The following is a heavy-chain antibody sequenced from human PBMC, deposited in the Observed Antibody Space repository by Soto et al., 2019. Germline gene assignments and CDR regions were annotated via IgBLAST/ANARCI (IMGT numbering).Heavy chain of an antibody. Sequence: QVQLLQSGPEGKKPGASVKVSCTASGYSVLSYGFSWVRQAPGQGLEWMGYINTETRNTFYAQRLQGRVTMTTNISTNTAYMELRRLTSDDTAVYFCVRDRPNSNLDFWGQGTLITISS. CDR1: GYSVLSYG. CDR2: INTETRNT. D-gene: IGHD2-8*01. J-gene: IGHJ4*02. V-gene: IGHV1-18*01. CDR3: VRDRPNSNLDF.